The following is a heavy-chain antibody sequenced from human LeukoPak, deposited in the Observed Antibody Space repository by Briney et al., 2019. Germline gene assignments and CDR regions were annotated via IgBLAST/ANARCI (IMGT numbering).Heavy chain of an antibody. CDR3: VRRSGDISGYYYF. V-gene: IGHV5-51*01. CDR1: GYNFPSYW. J-gene: IGHJ4*02. Sequence: GESLKISCKASGYNFPSYWIGWVRQMPGKGLEWMGITYPGESDTRYSPSFQGQVTISADKSIRTAYLHWTSLKASDTAIYYCVRRSGDISGYYYFWGQGTLVTVSS. D-gene: IGHD3-22*01. CDR2: TYPGESDT.